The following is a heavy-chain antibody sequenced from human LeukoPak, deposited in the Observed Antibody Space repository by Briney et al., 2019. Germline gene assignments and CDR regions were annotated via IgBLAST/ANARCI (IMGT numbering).Heavy chain of an antibody. D-gene: IGHD3-22*01. V-gene: IGHV1-69*04. CDR2: IIPILGIA. CDR1: GGTFSSYA. J-gene: IGHJ5*02. CDR3: ARGPRYYYDSSGYPNWFDP. Sequence: ASVKVSCKASGGTFSSYAISWVRQAPGQGLEWMGRIIPILGIANYAQKFQGRVTITADKSTSTAYMELSSLRSEDTAAYYCARGPRYYYDSSGYPNWFDPWGQGTLVTVSS.